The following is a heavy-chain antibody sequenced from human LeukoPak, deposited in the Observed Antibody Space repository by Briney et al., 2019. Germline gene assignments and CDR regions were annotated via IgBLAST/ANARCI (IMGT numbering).Heavy chain of an antibody. Sequence: ASVKVSCKASGGTFSSYAISWVRQAPGQGLEWMGGIIPIFGTANYAQKFQGRVTITADESTSTAYMELSSLRSEDTAVYYCASATEPYCSSTSCYEDYYYYYGMDVWGQGTTVTVSS. CDR1: GGTFSSYA. CDR3: ASATEPYCSSTSCYEDYYYYYGMDV. D-gene: IGHD2-2*01. J-gene: IGHJ6*02. CDR2: IIPIFGTA. V-gene: IGHV1-69*13.